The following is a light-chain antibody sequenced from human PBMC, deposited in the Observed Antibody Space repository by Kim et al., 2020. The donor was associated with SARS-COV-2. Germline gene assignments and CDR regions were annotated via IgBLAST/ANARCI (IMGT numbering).Light chain of an antibody. CDR2: KNN. V-gene: IGLV1-44*01. CDR1: YSNIGTNP. J-gene: IGLJ3*02. Sequence: GQRVTISCSGSYSNIGTNPVNWYQQLPGTAPKLLIYKNNQRPAGVPDRFSGSKSGSSASLAISGLQSEDEADYYCATWDDSLDGRVFGGGTKLTVL. CDR3: ATWDDSLDGRV.